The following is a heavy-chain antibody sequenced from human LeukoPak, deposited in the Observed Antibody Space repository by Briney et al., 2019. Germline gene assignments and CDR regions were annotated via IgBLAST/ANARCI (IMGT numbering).Heavy chain of an antibody. D-gene: IGHD6-13*01. CDR3: ARHYSSSWYHAVWFDP. Sequence: PSQTLSLTCTVSGGSISSGGYYWSWIRQHPGKGLEWIGYIYYSGSTYYNPSLKSRVTISVDTSKNQFSLKLSSVTAADTAVYYCARHYSSSWYHAVWFDPWGQGTLVTVSS. CDR1: GGSISSGGYY. J-gene: IGHJ5*02. V-gene: IGHV4-31*03. CDR2: IYYSGST.